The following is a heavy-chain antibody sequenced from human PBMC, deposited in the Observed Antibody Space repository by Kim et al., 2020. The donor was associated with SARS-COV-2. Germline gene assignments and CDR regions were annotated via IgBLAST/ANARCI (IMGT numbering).Heavy chain of an antibody. V-gene: IGHV4-59*01. D-gene: IGHD3-10*01. CDR1: GVSISSYY. CDR3: ARAPYYYGSGSHYYYGMD. Sequence: SETLSLTCTVSGVSISSYYWSWIRQPPGKGLEWIGYIYYSGSTNYNPSLKSRVTISVDTSKNQYSLKLSSVTAADTAVYYCARAPYYYGSGSHYYYGMD. CDR2: IYYSGST. J-gene: IGHJ6*01.